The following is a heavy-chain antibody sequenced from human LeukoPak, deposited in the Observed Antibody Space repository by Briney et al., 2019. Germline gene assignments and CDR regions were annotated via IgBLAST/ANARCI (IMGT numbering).Heavy chain of an antibody. Sequence: GASVKVSCKASGYTFTSYAMHWVRQAPGQRLEWMGWINAGNGNTKYSQKFQGRVTITRDTSASTAYMELSSLRSEDTAVYYCARSHPQLGYCSGSSCYSDFDYWGQGTLVTVSS. CDR3: ARSHPQLGYCSGSSCYSDFDY. CDR2: INAGNGNT. J-gene: IGHJ4*02. D-gene: IGHD2-15*01. V-gene: IGHV1-3*01. CDR1: GYTFTSYA.